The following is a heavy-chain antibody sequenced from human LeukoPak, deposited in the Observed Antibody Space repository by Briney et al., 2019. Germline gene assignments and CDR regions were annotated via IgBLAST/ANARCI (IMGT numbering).Heavy chain of an antibody. Sequence: GGSLRLSCTASGVSFSTYSMNWVRQAPGKGLEWVSYIVGSSSNIYYADSVKGRFTISRDNAKNSLYLQMDSLRAEDTAVYYCATDSPETAAFDYWGQGTLVTVSS. CDR3: ATDSPETAAFDY. CDR2: IVGSSSNI. D-gene: IGHD1-1*01. V-gene: IGHV3-48*04. J-gene: IGHJ4*02. CDR1: GVSFSTYS.